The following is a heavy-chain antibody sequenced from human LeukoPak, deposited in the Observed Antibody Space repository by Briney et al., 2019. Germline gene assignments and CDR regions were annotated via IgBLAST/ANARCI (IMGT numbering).Heavy chain of an antibody. J-gene: IGHJ5*02. CDR2: IYSGGST. Sequence: GGSLRLSCAASGFTVSSNYMSWVRQAPGKGLEWVSVIYSGGSTYYAASVKGRFTISRDSSKNTLYLQMNSLRAEDTAVYYCAREYSSGWYDCFDPWGQGTLVTVSS. D-gene: IGHD6-19*01. CDR1: GFTVSSNY. V-gene: IGHV3-66*01. CDR3: AREYSSGWYDCFDP.